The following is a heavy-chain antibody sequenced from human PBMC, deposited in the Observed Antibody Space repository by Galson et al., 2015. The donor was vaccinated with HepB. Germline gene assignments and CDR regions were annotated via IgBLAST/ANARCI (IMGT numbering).Heavy chain of an antibody. CDR3: ARRRYYYDSSGYYNGQVYFDY. V-gene: IGHV5-51*01. Sequence: QSGAEVKKPGESLKISCKGSGYSFTSYWIGWVRQMPGKGLEWMGIIYPADSDTRYSPSFQGQVTISADKSISTAYLQWSSLKASDTAMYYCARRRYYYDSSGYYNGQVYFDYWGQGTLVTVSS. J-gene: IGHJ4*02. CDR1: GYSFTSYW. D-gene: IGHD3-22*01. CDR2: IYPADSDT.